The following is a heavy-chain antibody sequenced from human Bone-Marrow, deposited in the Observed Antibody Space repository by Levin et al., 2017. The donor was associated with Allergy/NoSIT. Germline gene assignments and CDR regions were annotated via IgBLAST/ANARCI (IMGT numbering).Heavy chain of an antibody. D-gene: IGHD2/OR15-2a*01. V-gene: IGHV4-31*03. CDR1: GGSISSGGYY. J-gene: IGHJ4*02. CDR2: IYYSGST. Sequence: SETLSLTCTVSGGSISSGGYYWSWIRQHPGTGLEWIGSIYYSGSTYDNPSLKSRLTISVDTSKNQFSLKLSSVTAADTAVYYCARGGVILAGTYFDYWGQGTLVTVSS. CDR3: ARGGVILAGTYFDY.